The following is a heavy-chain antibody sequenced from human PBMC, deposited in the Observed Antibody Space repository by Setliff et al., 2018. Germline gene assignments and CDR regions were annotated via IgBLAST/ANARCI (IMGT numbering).Heavy chain of an antibody. CDR2: INYGGDT. D-gene: IGHD3-16*01. V-gene: IGHV4-34*01. J-gene: IGHJ4*02. CDR3: AIGGGYCDFFDCFPFDN. Sequence: PSETLSLTCGVYGGSLSFFHWHWIRQSPGKGLEWIGQINYGGDTIYNPSFKSRVIVSEDTAKNHFSLTMTSVTAADTALYYCAIGGGYCDFFDCFPFDNWGQGFLVTVS. CDR1: GGSLSFFH.